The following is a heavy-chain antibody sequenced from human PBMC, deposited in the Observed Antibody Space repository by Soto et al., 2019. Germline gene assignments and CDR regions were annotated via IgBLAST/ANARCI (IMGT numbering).Heavy chain of an antibody. CDR3: ARDFGSGNDY. CDR1: GGSISSYY. Sequence: SETLSLTCTVSGGSISSYYWSWIRQPPGKGLEWIGYIYYSGSTNYNPSLKSRVTISVDTSKNQFSLKLSSVTAADTAVYYCARDFGSGNDYWGQGTTVTVSS. D-gene: IGHD3-10*01. J-gene: IGHJ4*02. CDR2: IYYSGST. V-gene: IGHV4-59*01.